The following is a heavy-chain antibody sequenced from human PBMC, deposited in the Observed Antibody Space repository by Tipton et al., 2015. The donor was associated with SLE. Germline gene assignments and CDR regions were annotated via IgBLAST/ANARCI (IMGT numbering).Heavy chain of an antibody. Sequence: TLSLTCTVSGGSISSSSYYWGWIRQPPGKGLEWIGSIYYSGSTYYNPSLKSRFTISVDRSKNQFSLKLSSVTAAAAAVYYCAREANAVTGVYLDFWAQGTLVTVSS. CDR3: AREANAVTGVYLDF. D-gene: IGHD6-19*01. J-gene: IGHJ4*02. CDR2: IYYSGST. CDR1: GGSISSSSYY. V-gene: IGHV4-39*07.